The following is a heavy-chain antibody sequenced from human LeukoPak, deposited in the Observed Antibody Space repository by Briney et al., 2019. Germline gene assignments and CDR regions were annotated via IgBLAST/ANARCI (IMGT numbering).Heavy chain of an antibody. Sequence: GGSLRLSCAAAGFTFSSYAMHWVRQAPGKGLEWVAVISYDGSNKYYADSVKGRFTISRDNSKNTLYLQMNSLRAEDTAVYYCAKVGSGYYFDYWGQGTLVTVSS. CDR3: AKVGSGYYFDY. CDR2: ISYDGSNK. CDR1: GFTFSSYA. J-gene: IGHJ4*02. D-gene: IGHD3-3*01. V-gene: IGHV3-30-3*01.